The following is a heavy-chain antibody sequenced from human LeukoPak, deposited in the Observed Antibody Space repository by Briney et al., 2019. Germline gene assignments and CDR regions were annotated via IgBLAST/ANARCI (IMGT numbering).Heavy chain of an antibody. D-gene: IGHD2-15*01. CDR3: ARRDCSGGSCYFDY. J-gene: IGHJ4*02. V-gene: IGHV3-66*04. Sequence: GGSLRLSCEVFGFTVSSNYMSWVRQAPGKGLEWVSLIYSGGGTHYADSVKGRFTISRDNSKNTLYLQMNSLRAEDTAVYYCARRDCSGGSCYFDYWGQGTLVTVSS. CDR2: IYSGGGT. CDR1: GFTVSSNY.